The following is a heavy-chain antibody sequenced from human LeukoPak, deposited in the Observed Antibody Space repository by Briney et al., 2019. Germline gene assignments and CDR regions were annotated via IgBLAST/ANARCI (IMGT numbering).Heavy chain of an antibody. CDR1: GGSFSGYY. D-gene: IGHD1-26*01. J-gene: IGHJ5*02. Sequence: SETLSLTCAVYGGSFSGYYWSWIRQPPGKGLEWIGYIYYSGSTYYNPSLKSRVTISVDTSKNQFSLKLSSVTAADTAVYYCARERSSDRELLNWFDPWGQGTLVTVSS. V-gene: IGHV4-34*09. CDR3: ARERSSDRELLNWFDP. CDR2: IYYSGST.